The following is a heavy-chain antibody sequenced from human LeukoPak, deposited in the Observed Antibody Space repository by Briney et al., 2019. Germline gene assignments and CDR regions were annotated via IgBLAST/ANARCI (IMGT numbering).Heavy chain of an antibody. CDR3: ANVGIYADLDAFDI. Sequence: GGSLRLSCAASGFTFSSYAMSWVRQAPGKGLEWVSAIGGSGGSTYYADSVNGRFTISRDNSKNTLYLQMNSLRAEDTAVYYCANVGIYADLDAFDIWGQGTMVTVSS. D-gene: IGHD4-17*01. CDR1: GFTFSSYA. J-gene: IGHJ3*02. CDR2: IGGSGGST. V-gene: IGHV3-23*01.